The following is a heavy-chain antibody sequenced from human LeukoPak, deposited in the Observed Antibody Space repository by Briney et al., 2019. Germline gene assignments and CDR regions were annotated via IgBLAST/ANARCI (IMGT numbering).Heavy chain of an antibody. CDR2: IYTSGST. CDR1: GGSISSYY. D-gene: IGHD3-10*01. CDR3: ARLYGSGSNHYYYYMDV. Sequence: SETLSLTCTVSGGSISSYYWSWIRQPAGKGLEWIGRIYTSGSTNYNPSLKSRVTMSLDTSKKQFSLKLSSVTAADTAVYYCARLYGSGSNHYYYYMDVWGKGTTVTVSS. V-gene: IGHV4-4*07. J-gene: IGHJ6*03.